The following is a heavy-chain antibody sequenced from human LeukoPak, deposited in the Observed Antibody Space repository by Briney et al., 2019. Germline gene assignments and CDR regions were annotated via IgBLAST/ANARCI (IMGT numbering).Heavy chain of an antibody. J-gene: IGHJ4*02. D-gene: IGHD3-10*01. Sequence: SQTLSLTCTVSGGSINFASYSWTWIRQPAGKGLEWIGRIYTSGSTNYNPSLKSRVTMSVDTSKNQFSLKLSSVTAADTAVYYCARTTVRGVIIYYFDYWGQGTLVTVSS. CDR1: GGSINFASYS. CDR2: IYTSGST. CDR3: ARTTVRGVIIYYFDY. V-gene: IGHV4-61*02.